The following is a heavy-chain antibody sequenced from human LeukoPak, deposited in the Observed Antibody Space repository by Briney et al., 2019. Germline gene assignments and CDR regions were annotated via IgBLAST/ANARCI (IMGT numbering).Heavy chain of an antibody. CDR3: ARGHYHMPV. D-gene: IGHD3-9*01. Sequence: GGSLRLSCTASGFTFSDYYMSWVRQAPGKGLVWLSYITPTGSYTDYVDSVKGRFTISRDNAKNSLYLQMNSLRAEDTAAYYCARGHYHMPVWGQGTTVTVSS. J-gene: IGHJ6*02. CDR2: ITPTGSYT. V-gene: IGHV3-11*05. CDR1: GFTFSDYY.